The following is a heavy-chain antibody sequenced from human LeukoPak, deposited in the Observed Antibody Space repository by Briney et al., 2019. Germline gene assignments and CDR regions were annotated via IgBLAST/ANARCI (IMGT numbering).Heavy chain of an antibody. V-gene: IGHV4-61*02. D-gene: IGHD3-3*01. CDR1: GGSLSSGSYY. Sequence: SETLSLTCTVSGGSLSSGSYYWSWIRQPAGKGLEWIGRIYTSGSTSYNPSLKSRVTISVGTSKNQFSLKLSSVTAADTAVYYCARSYFYEYFQHWGQGTLATVSS. CDR2: IYTSGST. CDR3: ARSYFYEYFQH. J-gene: IGHJ1*01.